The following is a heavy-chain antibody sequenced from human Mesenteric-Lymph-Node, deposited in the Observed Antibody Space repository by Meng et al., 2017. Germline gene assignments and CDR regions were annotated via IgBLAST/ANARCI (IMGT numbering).Heavy chain of an antibody. CDR1: GGSISVGDYS. J-gene: IGHJ4*02. CDR2: IYHSGST. V-gene: IGHV4-30-4*01. Sequence: QGQVQESGQGMVQPSPTLALTCTVYGGSISVGDYSWSWIRQPPGKGLEWIGYIYHSGSTSYNPSLQSRVTMFVDTSKNQFSLMLTSVTATDTAVYYCARRRGGSGRDCWGQGTLVTVSS. D-gene: IGHD3-10*01. CDR3: ARRRGGSGRDC.